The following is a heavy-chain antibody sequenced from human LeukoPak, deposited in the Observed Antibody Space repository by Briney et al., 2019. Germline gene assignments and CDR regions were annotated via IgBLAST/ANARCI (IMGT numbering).Heavy chain of an antibody. CDR2: INPSGGST. Sequence: ASVKVSCKASGYTFTSYYMHWVRQAPGQGLEWMGIINPSGGSTSYAQKFQGRVTMTRDTSTSTVYMELSSLRSEDTAVYYCAREGGDRIPNDAFDIWGQGTMVTVSS. CDR1: GYTFTSYY. V-gene: IGHV1-46*01. J-gene: IGHJ3*02. CDR3: AREGGDRIPNDAFDI. D-gene: IGHD3-16*01.